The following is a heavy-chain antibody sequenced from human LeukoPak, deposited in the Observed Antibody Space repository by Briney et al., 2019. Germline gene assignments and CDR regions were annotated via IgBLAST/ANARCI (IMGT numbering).Heavy chain of an antibody. V-gene: IGHV3-23*01. D-gene: IGHD2-2*01. CDR1: GFTFSSYA. J-gene: IGHJ4*02. Sequence: GGSLRLSCAASGFTFSSYAMSWVRQAPGKGLEWVSAISGSGGSTYYADSVKGRFTISRDNSKNTLYLQMNSLRAKDTAVYYCAKDPNGYCSSTSCPGHFDYWGQGTLVTVSS. CDR3: AKDPNGYCSSTSCPGHFDY. CDR2: ISGSGGST.